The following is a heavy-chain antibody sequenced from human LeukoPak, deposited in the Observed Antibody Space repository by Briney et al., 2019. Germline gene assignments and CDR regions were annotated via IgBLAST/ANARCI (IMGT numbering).Heavy chain of an antibody. Sequence: ASVKVSCKASGYTFINFVMHWVRQAPGQRLEWMGWINAGNGNTKYSQKFQGRVTITRDTSASTAYMELSSLRSEDTAVYYCARDKNVLRFLEWLPNNWFDPWGQGTLVTVSS. CDR1: GYTFINFV. V-gene: IGHV1-3*01. CDR3: ARDKNVLRFLEWLPNNWFDP. D-gene: IGHD3-3*01. CDR2: INAGNGNT. J-gene: IGHJ5*02.